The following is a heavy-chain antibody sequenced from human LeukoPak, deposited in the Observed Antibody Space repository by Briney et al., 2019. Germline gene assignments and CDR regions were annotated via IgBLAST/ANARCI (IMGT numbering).Heavy chain of an antibody. V-gene: IGHV3-48*03. CDR2: ISSSGSTI. J-gene: IGHJ4*02. CDR3: ARDEGSSGYFDY. Sequence: PGGSLRLSCAASGFTFSSYEMNWVRQAPGKGLEWVSYISSSGSTIYYADSVKGRFTISRDNAKNSLYLQMNTLRAEDTAVYYCARDEGSSGYFDYWGQGTLVTVYS. D-gene: IGHD3-22*01. CDR1: GFTFSSYE.